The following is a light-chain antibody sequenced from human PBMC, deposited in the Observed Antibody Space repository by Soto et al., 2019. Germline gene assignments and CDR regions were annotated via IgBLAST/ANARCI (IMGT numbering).Light chain of an antibody. CDR1: QSISSD. J-gene: IGKJ1*01. Sequence: DLQMTQSPSSLSASVGDRVTITCRASQSISSDLNWYMQKPGKAPQLLIFAASGLHSGVPSRFSGSGSGTDFTLTISSLQSEDFATYDCHQGYSTPQTFGQGTKVDIK. CDR2: AAS. CDR3: HQGYSTPQT. V-gene: IGKV1-39*01.